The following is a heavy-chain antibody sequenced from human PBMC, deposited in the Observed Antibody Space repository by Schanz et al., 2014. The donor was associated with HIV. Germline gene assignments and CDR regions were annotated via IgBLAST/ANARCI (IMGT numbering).Heavy chain of an antibody. J-gene: IGHJ4*02. CDR3: AKPEYDSRGNSQSHFDY. D-gene: IGHD3-22*01. CDR1: GFTFSSDA. CDR2: ISESGFNT. V-gene: IGHV3-23*01. Sequence: EVQLLESGGGLVQPGGSLRLSCAGSGFTFSSDAMSWVRQGPGKGLEWVSTISESGFNTYYADSVRGRFTISRDNSKNTLYLQMTTLRIDDTAVYYCAKPEYDSRGNSQSHFDYWGQGTLVTVSS.